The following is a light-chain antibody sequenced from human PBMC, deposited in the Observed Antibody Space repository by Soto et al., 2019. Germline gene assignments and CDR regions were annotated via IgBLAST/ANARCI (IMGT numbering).Light chain of an antibody. CDR3: QHYNSYSWT. CDR1: QNIGRW. J-gene: IGKJ1*01. CDR2: HAS. Sequence: DIQMTQSPSTLSASIGDRVTISCRASQNIGRWLAWYQQKPGTAPNLLIYHASNLRGGVPSRFSGGGSGTEITLTISSVQPDDIATYSCQHYNSYSWTFGQGTKVDIK. V-gene: IGKV1-5*01.